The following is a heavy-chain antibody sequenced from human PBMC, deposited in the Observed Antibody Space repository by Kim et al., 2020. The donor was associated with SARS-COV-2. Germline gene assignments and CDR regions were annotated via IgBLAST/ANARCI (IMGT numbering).Heavy chain of an antibody. CDR3: TRDKWIQLWFVYYGMDV. CDR1: GFTFGDYA. CDR2: IRSKAYGGTT. D-gene: IGHD5-18*01. V-gene: IGHV3-49*03. Sequence: GGSLRLSCTASGFTFGDYAMSWFRQAPGKGLEWVGFIRSKAYGGTTEYAASVKGRFTISRDDSKSIAYLQMNSLKTEDTAVYYCTRDKWIQLWFVYYGMDVWGQGTTVTVSS. J-gene: IGHJ6*02.